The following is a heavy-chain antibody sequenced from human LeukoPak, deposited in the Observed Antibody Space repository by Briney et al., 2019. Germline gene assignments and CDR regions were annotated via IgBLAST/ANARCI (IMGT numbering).Heavy chain of an antibody. D-gene: IGHD6-13*01. V-gene: IGHV1-2*04. J-gene: IGHJ3*02. CDR3: ARGRYSSSWYSFDI. Sequence: ASVKVSCKASGYTFTGYYMHWVRQAPGQGLEWMGWINPNSGGTNYAQKFQGWVTMTRDTSISTAYMELSRLRSDDTAVYYCARGRYSSSWYSFDIWGQGTMVTVSS. CDR1: GYTFTGYY. CDR2: INPNSGGT.